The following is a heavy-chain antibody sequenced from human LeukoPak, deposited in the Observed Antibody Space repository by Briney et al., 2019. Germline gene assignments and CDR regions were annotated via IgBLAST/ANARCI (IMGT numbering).Heavy chain of an antibody. CDR3: ARGGIVGATIRAFDI. CDR2: IYTSGST. D-gene: IGHD1-26*01. J-gene: IGHJ3*02. Sequence: SETLSLTCTVSGGSISSGSYYWSWLRQPAGKGLEWIVRIYTSGSTNYNPSLKSRVTISVDTSKNQFSLKLSSVTAADTAVYYCARGGIVGATIRAFDIWGQGTMVTVSS. V-gene: IGHV4-61*02. CDR1: GGSISSGSYY.